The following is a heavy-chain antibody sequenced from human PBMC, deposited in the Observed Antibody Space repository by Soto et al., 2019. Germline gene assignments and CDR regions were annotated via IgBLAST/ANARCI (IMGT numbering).Heavy chain of an antibody. CDR1: GFTFSSYA. J-gene: IGHJ4*02. Sequence: EVQLLESGGGLVQPGGSLRLSCAASGFTFSSYAMSWVRQAPGKGLEWVSAISGSGGSTYYADSVKGRFTISRDNSKNTLYLQMNSLRVEDTAVYYCAKPWDIVVVPAAGYWGQGTLVTVSS. D-gene: IGHD2-2*01. CDR3: AKPWDIVVVPAAGY. V-gene: IGHV3-23*01. CDR2: ISGSGGST.